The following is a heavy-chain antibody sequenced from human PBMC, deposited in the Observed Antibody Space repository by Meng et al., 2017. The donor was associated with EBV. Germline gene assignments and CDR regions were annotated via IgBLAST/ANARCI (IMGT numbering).Heavy chain of an antibody. CDR1: GGSISSSSYY. D-gene: IGHD3-10*01. Sequence: QLQLQESGPGLVKPSETLSLTCTVSGGSISSSSYYWGWIRQPPGKGLEWIGGIYYSGSTYYNPSLKSRVTISVDTSKNQFSLKLSSVTAADTAVYYCARSSPVRFGELSNWGQGTLVTVAS. J-gene: IGHJ4*02. V-gene: IGHV4-39*07. CDR3: ARSSPVRFGELSN. CDR2: IYYSGST.